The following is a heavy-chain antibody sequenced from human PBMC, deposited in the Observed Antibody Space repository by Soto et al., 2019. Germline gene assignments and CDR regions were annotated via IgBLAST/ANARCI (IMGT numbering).Heavy chain of an antibody. D-gene: IGHD2-2*01. Sequence: PGGSLRLSSAASGDTFIGNWMTGVRNAPGKGLECVANIKQDGSEKYYVDSVKGRFTISRDNAKNSLYLQMNSLRAEDTAVYYCASESCSSNRCSPTIFDYRGQGTLVTVSS. J-gene: IGHJ4*02. V-gene: IGHV3-7*01. CDR3: ASESCSSNRCSPTIFDY. CDR2: IKQDGSEK. CDR1: GDTFIGNW.